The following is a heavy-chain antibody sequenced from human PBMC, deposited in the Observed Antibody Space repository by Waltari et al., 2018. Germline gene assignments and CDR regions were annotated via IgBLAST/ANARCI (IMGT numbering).Heavy chain of an antibody. J-gene: IGHJ3*02. CDR1: GCTFSSYT. V-gene: IGHV3-21*01. Sequence: EVQLVESGGGLVKPGGSLRLSCAASGCTFSSYTIHGVRQAPGKGLEWVSYMSSSSSYIYYGAPWKGRFTISRDNAKNSLELQMTSLRAEDTAVYYCARGISGYDYALDIWGQGTMVTISS. CDR3: ARGISGYDYALDI. CDR2: MSSSSSYI. D-gene: IGHD5-12*01.